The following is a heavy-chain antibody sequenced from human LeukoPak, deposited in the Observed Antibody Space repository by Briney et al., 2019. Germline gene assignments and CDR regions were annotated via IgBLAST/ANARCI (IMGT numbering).Heavy chain of an antibody. V-gene: IGHV1-69*13. J-gene: IGHJ5*02. CDR3: ARDALGFDP. Sequence: ASVKVSCKASGYTFTSYGISWVRQAPGQGLEWMGGIIPIFGAANYAQKFQGRVTITADESTSTAYMELSSLRSEDTAVYYCARDALGFDPWGQGTLVTVSS. CDR2: IIPIFGAA. CDR1: GYTFTSYG.